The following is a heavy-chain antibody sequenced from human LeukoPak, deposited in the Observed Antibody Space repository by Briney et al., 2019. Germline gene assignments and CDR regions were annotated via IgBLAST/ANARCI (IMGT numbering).Heavy chain of an antibody. D-gene: IGHD2-8*01. V-gene: IGHV1-2*02. CDR1: GYTFTGYY. CDR3: AREPIGVCYFDY. J-gene: IGHJ4*02. Sequence: ASVKVSCKASGYTFTGYYMHWVRQALGQGLEWMGWINPNSGGTNYAQKFQGRVTMTRDTSISTAYMELSRLRSDDTAVYYCAREPIGVCYFDYWGQGTLVTVSS. CDR2: INPNSGGT.